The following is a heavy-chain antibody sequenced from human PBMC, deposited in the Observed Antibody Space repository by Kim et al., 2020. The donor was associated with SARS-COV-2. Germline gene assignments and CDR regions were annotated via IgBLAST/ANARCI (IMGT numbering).Heavy chain of an antibody. Sequence: GRTDYHPSLKSRVIISVDTSKNPFSLKLNSVTAADTAVYYCARVYIGWFDPWGQGTLVTVSS. CDR3: ARVYIGWFDP. V-gene: IGHV4-39*07. CDR2: GRT. J-gene: IGHJ5*02. D-gene: IGHD5-12*01.